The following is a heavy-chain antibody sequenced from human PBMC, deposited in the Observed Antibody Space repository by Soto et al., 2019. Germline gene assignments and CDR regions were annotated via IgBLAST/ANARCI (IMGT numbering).Heavy chain of an antibody. CDR2: IRPSGGDT. Sequence: GGSLRLSCAASGFTFRAYAMTWVRQAPGKGLECVSAIRPSGGDTYYAESVRGRFIISRDNSKNTLYLQLNSLRAADPAPYYCAKTAGVGSIPTAGYFEYWGLRTPVTVAS. J-gene: IGHJ4*02. V-gene: IGHV3-23*01. D-gene: IGHD6-13*01. CDR1: GFTFRAYA. CDR3: AKTAGVGSIPTAGYFEY.